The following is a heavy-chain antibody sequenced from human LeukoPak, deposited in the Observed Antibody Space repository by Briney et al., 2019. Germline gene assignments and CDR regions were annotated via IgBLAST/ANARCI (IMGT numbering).Heavy chain of an antibody. D-gene: IGHD2/OR15-2a*01. CDR1: GFSFSSYS. Sequence: GGSLRLPCAASGFSFSSYSINWVRQAPGKGLEWVSYISGDGNAKHYTDSVKGRFTISRDNAKNALYLQMNSLRAEDTAVYFCARDCVYAFDYWGQGTLVTVSS. CDR3: ARDCVYAFDY. J-gene: IGHJ4*02. V-gene: IGHV3-48*01. CDR2: ISGDGNAK.